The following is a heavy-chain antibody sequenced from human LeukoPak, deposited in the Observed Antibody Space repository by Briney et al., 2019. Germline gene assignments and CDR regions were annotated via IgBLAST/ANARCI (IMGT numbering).Heavy chain of an antibody. J-gene: IGHJ3*02. CDR1: GCTFTSYY. CDR2: INPSGGST. CDR3: AREGATGHLDAFDI. Sequence: ASVKVSCKASGCTFTSYYMHWVRQAPGQGLEWMGIINPSGGSTCYAQKFQGGATMTRDTSTSTVSLSLSSLRTEDTAVYYCAREGATGHLDAFDIWGQGTMVTVSS. V-gene: IGHV1-46*01. D-gene: IGHD1-26*01.